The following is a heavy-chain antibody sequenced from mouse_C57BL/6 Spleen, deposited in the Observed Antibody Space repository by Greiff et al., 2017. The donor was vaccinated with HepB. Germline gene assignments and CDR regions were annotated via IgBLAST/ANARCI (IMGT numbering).Heavy chain of an antibody. J-gene: IGHJ3*01. CDR1: GYSITSGYY. D-gene: IGHD3-2*02. V-gene: IGHV3-6*01. Sequence: VQLKESGPGLVKPSQTLSLTCSVTGYSITSGYYWNWIRQFPGNKLEWMGYISYDGSNNYNPSLKNRISITRDTSKNQFFLKLNSVTTEDTATYYGARRGTAAQAPFAYWGQGTLVTVSA. CDR2: ISYDGSN. CDR3: ARRGTAAQAPFAY.